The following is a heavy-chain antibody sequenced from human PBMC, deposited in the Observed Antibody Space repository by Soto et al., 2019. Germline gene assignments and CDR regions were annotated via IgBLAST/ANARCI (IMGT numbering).Heavy chain of an antibody. Sequence: SETLSLTCAVSGYSISSGYYWSWIRQPPGKELEWIGNIYYRGTTNYNPSLQGRVTMSIDTSKNQFSLMLTSVTAADTAAYYCTRVATAVPSWGRGVLVTVSS. CDR1: GYSISSGYY. V-gene: IGHV4-38-2*01. CDR3: TRVATAVPS. CDR2: IYYRGTT. J-gene: IGHJ5*02. D-gene: IGHD5-18*01.